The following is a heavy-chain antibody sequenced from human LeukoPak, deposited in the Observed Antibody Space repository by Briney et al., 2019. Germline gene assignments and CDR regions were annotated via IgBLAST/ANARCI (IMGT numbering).Heavy chain of an antibody. Sequence: KPSETLSLTCTVSGGSISSTSYYWGWIRQPPGKGLEWIGSIYYSGSTNYNPSLKSRVTISVDTSKNQFSLKLSSVTAADTAVYYCARTPHNRYYDSSGYWSSVDYFDYWGQGTLVTVSS. CDR2: IYYSGST. J-gene: IGHJ4*02. CDR3: ARTPHNRYYDSSGYWSSVDYFDY. CDR1: GGSISSTSYY. D-gene: IGHD3-22*01. V-gene: IGHV4-39*07.